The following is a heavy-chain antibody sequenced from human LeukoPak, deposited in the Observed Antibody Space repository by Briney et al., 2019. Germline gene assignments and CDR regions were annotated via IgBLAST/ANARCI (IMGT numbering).Heavy chain of an antibody. V-gene: IGHV4-4*07. CDR1: GGSLSRYY. CDR2: IYTSGST. Sequence: SETLSLTCTASGGSLSRYYWSWIRQPAGKGLEWIGRIYTSGSTNYNPSLKSRVTISVDKSKNQFSLKLSSVTAADTAVYYCAEGRDRYYFDYWGQGTLVTVSS. J-gene: IGHJ4*02. CDR3: AEGRDRYYFDY. D-gene: IGHD2-21*02.